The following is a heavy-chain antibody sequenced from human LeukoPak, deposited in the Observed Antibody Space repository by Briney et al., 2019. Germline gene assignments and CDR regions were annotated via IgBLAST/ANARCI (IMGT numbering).Heavy chain of an antibody. V-gene: IGHV1-69*06. CDR2: IIPIFGTA. Sequence: SVKVSCKASGGTFSSYAISWVRQAPGQGLEWMGGIIPIFGTANYAQKFQGSVTITADKSTSTAYMELSSLRSEDTAVYYCGSQYPYILDGMDVWGKGTTVSVSS. J-gene: IGHJ6*04. CDR1: GGTFSSYA. D-gene: IGHD2-2*01. CDR3: GSQYPYILDGMDV.